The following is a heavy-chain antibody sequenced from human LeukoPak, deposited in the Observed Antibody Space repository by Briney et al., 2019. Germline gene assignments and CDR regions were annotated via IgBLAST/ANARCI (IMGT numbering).Heavy chain of an antibody. CDR2: ISWGGGTT. J-gene: IGHJ4*02. D-gene: IGHD6-25*01. Sequence: PGRSLRLSCAASGFTFDDYAMHWVRQAPGKGLEWVSGISWGGGTTGHADAVKGRFIISRDNTKSSLYLQMNSLRPEDTAFYFCAKGERLGSTSHFDYWGQGALVTVSS. CDR1: GFTFDDYA. CDR3: AKGERLGSTSHFDY. V-gene: IGHV3-9*01.